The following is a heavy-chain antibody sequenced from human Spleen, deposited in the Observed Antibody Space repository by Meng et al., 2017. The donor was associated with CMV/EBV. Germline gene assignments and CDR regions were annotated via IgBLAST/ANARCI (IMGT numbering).Heavy chain of an antibody. D-gene: IGHD1-26*01. J-gene: IGHJ4*02. CDR2: LYDNGDT. Sequence: SETLSLTCTVSGGSVSSGSYYWAWIRQPPGKGLEWIGTLYDNGDTYYSSSLKSRVTISVDTSKNQFSLRLSSVSAADTAVYYCSRRQWRGAYVYYWGRGNLVTVSS. CDR3: SRRQWRGAYVYY. CDR1: GGSVSSGSYY. V-gene: IGHV4-39*01.